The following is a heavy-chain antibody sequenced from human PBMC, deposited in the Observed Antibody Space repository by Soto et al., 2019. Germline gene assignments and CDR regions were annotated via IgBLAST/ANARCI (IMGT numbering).Heavy chain of an antibody. J-gene: IGHJ4*02. Sequence: ASVKVSCKASGGTFSSYTISWVRQAPGQGLEWMGRIIPILGIANYAQKFQGRVTITADKSTSTAYMELSSLRSEDTAVYYCASGRSVVVTARPRGLDYWGQGTLVTVSS. CDR1: GGTFSSYT. D-gene: IGHD2-21*02. CDR3: ASGRSVVVTARPRGLDY. CDR2: IIPILGIA. V-gene: IGHV1-69*02.